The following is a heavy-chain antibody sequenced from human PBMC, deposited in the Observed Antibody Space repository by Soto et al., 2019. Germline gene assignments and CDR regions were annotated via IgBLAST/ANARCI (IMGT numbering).Heavy chain of an antibody. D-gene: IGHD6-19*01. CDR2: ISGSGGST. Sequence: EVQLLESGGGLVQPGGSLRLSCGASGFTFSTYAMSWVRQAPGKGLEWVSAISGSGGSTSHADSVKGRFTISRDNSKNTLYLLMNSLRAEDTAVYYCARGSCGWYVLDYWGQGTLVTVSS. V-gene: IGHV3-23*01. J-gene: IGHJ4*02. CDR1: GFTFSTYA. CDR3: ARGSCGWYVLDY.